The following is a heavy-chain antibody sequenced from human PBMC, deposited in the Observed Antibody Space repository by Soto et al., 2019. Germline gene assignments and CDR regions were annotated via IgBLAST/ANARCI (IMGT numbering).Heavy chain of an antibody. CDR1: GFTFSSYT. V-gene: IGHV3-30-3*01. CDR3: AREDRGLRVFDY. J-gene: IGHJ4*02. CDR2: ISYDGSNK. Sequence: QVQLVESGGGVVQPGRSLRLSCAASGFTFSSYTMHWVRQAPGKGLEWVAVISYDGSNKYYADSVKGRFTISRDNSKNTLYLQMNSLRAEATAVYYCAREDRGLRVFDYWGQGTLVTVSS. D-gene: IGHD2-15*01.